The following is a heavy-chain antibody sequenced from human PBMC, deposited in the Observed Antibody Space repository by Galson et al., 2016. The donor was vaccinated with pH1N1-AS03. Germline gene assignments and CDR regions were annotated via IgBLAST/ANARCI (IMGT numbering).Heavy chain of an antibody. CDR1: GDSVSSNNGA. CDR2: TYYTSKWYN. J-gene: IGHJ5*02. CDR3: VRDEGNCGGGSCSSDNWFDL. Sequence: CAISGDSVSSNNGAWNWIRQSPSRGLEWLGRTYYTSKWYNDYALSVRSRISIKADTSKNQFSLQLNSVTPEDTAVYYCVRDEGNCGGGSCSSDNWFDLWGQGTLVTVSS. V-gene: IGHV6-1*01. D-gene: IGHD2-15*01.